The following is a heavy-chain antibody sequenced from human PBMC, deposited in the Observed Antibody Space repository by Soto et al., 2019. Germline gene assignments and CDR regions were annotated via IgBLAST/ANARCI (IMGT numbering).Heavy chain of an antibody. CDR3: ALSTFYYDRGGYSPDS. Sequence: GGSLRLSCAASGFTFSNYAMSWVRQAPGKGLERVSVISVSGGSTYYADSVKGRFTISRDNSKNTVFLQMNSLRAEDSAAYYWALSTFYYDRGGYSPDSWAQEPLVTVPS. CDR1: GFTFSNYA. CDR2: ISVSGGST. D-gene: IGHD3-22*01. J-gene: IGHJ5*01. V-gene: IGHV3-23*01.